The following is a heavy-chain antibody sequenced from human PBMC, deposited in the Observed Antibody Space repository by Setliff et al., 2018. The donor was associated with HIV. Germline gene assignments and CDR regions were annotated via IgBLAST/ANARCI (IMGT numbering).Heavy chain of an antibody. V-gene: IGHV4-61*02. CDR3: ARSSYYGSGSYTDY. CDR1: GGSFSSVSYY. D-gene: IGHD3-10*01. Sequence: SETLSLTCTVSGGSFSSVSYYWNWIRQPAGKGLEWIGRIYFSGSTNYNPSLKSRVTISVDTSKKQYSLKLRSVTAADTAVYYCARSSYYGSGSYTDYWGQGTLVTVSS. CDR2: IYFSGST. J-gene: IGHJ4*02.